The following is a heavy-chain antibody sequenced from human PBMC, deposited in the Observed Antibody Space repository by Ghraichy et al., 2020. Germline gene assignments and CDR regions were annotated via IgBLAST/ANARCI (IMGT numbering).Heavy chain of an antibody. CDR3: ARELMYYNFWSGYPFFDS. V-gene: IGHV3-7*03. CDR1: GFTFSDYW. Sequence: GESLNISCATSGFTFSDYWMSWVRQVPGKGLEWVTNIKEDGSETNHVDSVKGRFTISRDNAKKSLYLQMNSLRAEDTAVYYCARELMYYNFWSGYPFFDSWGQGTLVTVSS. D-gene: IGHD3-3*01. CDR2: IKEDGSET. J-gene: IGHJ4*02.